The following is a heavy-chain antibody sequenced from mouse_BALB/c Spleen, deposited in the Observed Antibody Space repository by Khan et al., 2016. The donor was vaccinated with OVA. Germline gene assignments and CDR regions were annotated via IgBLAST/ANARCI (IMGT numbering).Heavy chain of an antibody. CDR2: ISYSENT. CDR1: GYSITSEYT. D-gene: IGHD2-4*01. Sequence: EVQLVESGPGLVKPSQSLSLTCTVTGYSITSEYTWNWIRQFPGNKLEWMGFISYSENTRYNPSLNSRISITRDTSKNQFFLQLNSVTSEDTATYYCARKDYYDYDPFPYWGQGTLVTVSA. J-gene: IGHJ3*01. V-gene: IGHV3-2*02. CDR3: ARKDYYDYDPFPY.